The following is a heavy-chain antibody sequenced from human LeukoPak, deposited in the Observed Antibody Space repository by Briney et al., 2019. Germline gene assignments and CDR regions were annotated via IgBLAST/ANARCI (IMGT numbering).Heavy chain of an antibody. D-gene: IGHD6-19*01. CDR2: XXXSGSTI. CDR3: ARDGGAVAAAYYYYGMDV. V-gene: IGHV3-11*01. Sequence: LEWVXXXXXSGSTIYYADSVKGRFTISRDNAKNSLYLQMNSLRAEDTAVYYCARDGGAVAAAYYYYGMDVWGQGTTVTVSS. J-gene: IGHJ6*02.